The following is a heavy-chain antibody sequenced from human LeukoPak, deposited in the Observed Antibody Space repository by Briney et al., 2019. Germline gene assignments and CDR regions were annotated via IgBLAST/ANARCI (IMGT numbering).Heavy chain of an antibody. V-gene: IGHV4-59*01. Sequence: PSETLSLTCSVSGGSISSYSWSWIRQPPGKGLEWMGYIYYSGSTNYNPSLKRRVTQSVDTSKNQFSLKLSYVTAVDTAVYYCARLRPDYDILTGFPMDVWGPGTTVTVSS. CDR2: IYYSGST. J-gene: IGHJ6*02. D-gene: IGHD3-9*01. CDR3: ARLRPDYDILTGFPMDV. CDR1: GGSISSYS.